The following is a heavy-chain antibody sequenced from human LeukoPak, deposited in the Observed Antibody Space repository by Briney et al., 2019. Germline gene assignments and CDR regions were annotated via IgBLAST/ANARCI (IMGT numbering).Heavy chain of an antibody. V-gene: IGHV3-23*01. D-gene: IGHD6-6*01. CDR1: GFTFSSYA. CDR3: ATYSSSTHAFDI. CDR2: ISGSGGST. Sequence: PGGSLRLSCAASGFTFSSYAMSWVRQAPGKGLEWVSAISGSGGSTYYADSVKGRFTISRDNSKNMLYLQMNSLRAEDTAVYYCATYSSSTHAFDIWGQGTMVTVSS. J-gene: IGHJ3*02.